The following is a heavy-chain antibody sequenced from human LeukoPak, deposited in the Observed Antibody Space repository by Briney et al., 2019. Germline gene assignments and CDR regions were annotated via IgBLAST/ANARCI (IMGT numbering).Heavy chain of an antibody. V-gene: IGHV3-7*01. CDR2: IKQDGSEK. CDR3: ARDPGRYQLLLDY. D-gene: IGHD2-2*01. J-gene: IGHJ4*02. CDR1: GFTFSSYW. Sequence: PGGSLRLSCAASGFTFSSYWMSWVRQAPGKGLEWVANIKQDGSEKYYVDSVKGRFTISRDNAKNSLYLQMNSLRAEDTAVYYCARDPGRYQLLLDYWGQGTLVTVSS.